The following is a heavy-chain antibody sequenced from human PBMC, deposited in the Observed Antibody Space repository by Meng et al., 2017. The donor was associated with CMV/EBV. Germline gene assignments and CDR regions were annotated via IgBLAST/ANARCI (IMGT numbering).Heavy chain of an antibody. CDR2: IKQDGSEK. V-gene: IGHV3-7*01. J-gene: IGHJ4*02. CDR1: GFTFSSYW. CDR3: ARDSLEPTGVGFDF. D-gene: IGHD1-1*01. Sequence: GGSLRLSCAASGFTFSSYWMSWVRQAPGKGLEWVANIKQDGSEKYYVDSVKGRFTISRDNAKNSLYLQMNSLRAGDTAVYYCARDSLEPTGVGFDFWGQGTLVTVSS.